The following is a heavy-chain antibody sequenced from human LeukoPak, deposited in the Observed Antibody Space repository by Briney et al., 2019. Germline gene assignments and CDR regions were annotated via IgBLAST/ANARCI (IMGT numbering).Heavy chain of an antibody. D-gene: IGHD2-21*01. CDR2: ISSRSRTI. J-gene: IGHJ6*02. CDR3: ARDHVGGDYYYYGIDA. CDR1: GFAFSGFD. Sequence: GGSLRLSCAASGFAFSGFDMNWVRQAPGKGLEWVSYISSRSRTIYNADSVRGRFTISRDNAKNSLYLQMNSLRAEDTAVYYCARDHVGGDYYYYGIDAWGHGTTVTVSS. V-gene: IGHV3-48*01.